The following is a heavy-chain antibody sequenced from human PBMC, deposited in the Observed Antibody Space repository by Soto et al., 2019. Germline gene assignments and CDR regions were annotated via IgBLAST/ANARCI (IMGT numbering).Heavy chain of an antibody. J-gene: IGHJ3*02. CDR1: CFTFSNAR. CDR3: TTDLLDLDAFDI. Sequence: GGPRLSFAPSCFTFSNARRNWVRPAPGEGLEGVGRIKRKTDGGTTDYAAPVKGRFSISRDDSKNTLYLQMNSLKTEDTAVYYCTTDLLDLDAFDIWGQGTTVTVSS. D-gene: IGHD3-3*01. V-gene: IGHV3-15*07. CDR2: IKRKTDGGTT.